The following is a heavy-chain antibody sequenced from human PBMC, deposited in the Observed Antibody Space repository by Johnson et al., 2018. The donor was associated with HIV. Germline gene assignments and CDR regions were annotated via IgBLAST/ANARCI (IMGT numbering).Heavy chain of an antibody. CDR2: INWNGGST. V-gene: IGHV3-66*03. CDR1: GFTVSSNY. J-gene: IGHJ3*02. Sequence: VQLVESGGGLIQPGGSLRLSCAASGFTVSSNYMSWVRQAPGKGLEWVSSINWNGGSTDYVDSVEGRFTISRDNSKNTLYLQMNSLRAEDTAVYYCAKDHGGICAFDIWGQGTMVTVSS. CDR3: AKDHGGICAFDI. D-gene: IGHD3-16*01.